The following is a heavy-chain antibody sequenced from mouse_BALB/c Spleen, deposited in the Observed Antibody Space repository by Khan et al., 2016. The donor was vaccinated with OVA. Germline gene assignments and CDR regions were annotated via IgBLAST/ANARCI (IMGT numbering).Heavy chain of an antibody. CDR2: ISTNYGDA. CDR3: VRGGKFAY. Sequence: VQLQESGAELVRPGVSVKISCKASGYTFTDYAMHWVKQSHAKSLEWIGVISTNYGDADYNQKFQGQASMTVDRSSSTVYLELARLTSEDSAIYYCVRGGKFAYWGQGTLVTVSA. CDR1: GYTFTDYA. D-gene: IGHD1-1*02. J-gene: IGHJ3*01. V-gene: IGHV1S137*01.